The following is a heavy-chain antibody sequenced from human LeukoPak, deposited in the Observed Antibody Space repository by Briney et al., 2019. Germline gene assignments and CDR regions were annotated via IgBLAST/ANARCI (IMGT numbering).Heavy chain of an antibody. V-gene: IGHV3-7*01. D-gene: IGHD3-16*01. J-gene: IGHJ3*02. Sequence: GGSLRLSCAATGFSFSDYWMSWVRQAPGKGLEWVANIKQDGSEKYYVDSVKGRFTISRDNAKKSLYLQMNILRAEDTAVDYVSRDHLWAFDIWGQGTMVTVSS. CDR2: IKQDGSEK. CDR1: GFSFSDYW. CDR3: SRDHLWAFDI.